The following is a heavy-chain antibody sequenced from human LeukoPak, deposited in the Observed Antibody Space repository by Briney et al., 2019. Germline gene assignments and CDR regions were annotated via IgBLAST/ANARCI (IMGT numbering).Heavy chain of an antibody. CDR1: GYTFTKYG. D-gene: IGHD3-22*01. CDR2: ISVYDGNT. J-gene: IGHJ4*02. CDR3: VRARGDRSGYYRY. V-gene: IGHV1-18*01. Sequence: ASVKVSCKTSGYTFTKYGISWVRQAPGQGPEWMGWISVYDGNTNYAQKLQDRLTLTTDTSTDTAHMELRSLRSDDTAVYYCVRARGDRSGYYRYWGQGNLVTVSS.